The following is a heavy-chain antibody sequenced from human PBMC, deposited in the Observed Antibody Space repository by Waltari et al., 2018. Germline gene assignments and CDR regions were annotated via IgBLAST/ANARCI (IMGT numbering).Heavy chain of an antibody. J-gene: IGHJ5*02. D-gene: IGHD3-10*01. CDR2: ISHSGKT. V-gene: IGHV4-38-2*02. Sequence: QVQLQESGPGLARPSETLSLTCVVSSYSIRSGYFWGWIRQPPGKGLGWIGSISHSGKTYYNPARQSRLSLSVDTSKTQFALKVTSVTAADTAIYYCVRDLGGSGNSWFDAWGQGTLVTVSS. CDR3: VRDLGGSGNSWFDA. CDR1: SYSIRSGYF.